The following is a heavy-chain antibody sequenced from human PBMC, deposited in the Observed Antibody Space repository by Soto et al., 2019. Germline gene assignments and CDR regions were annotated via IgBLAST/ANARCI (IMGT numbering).Heavy chain of an antibody. CDR1: GFTFSSYG. CDR2: ISYDGSNK. V-gene: IGHV3-30*18. CDR3: AKVGATYYDFWSGYWPLPSPYYFDY. D-gene: IGHD3-3*01. J-gene: IGHJ4*02. Sequence: PGGSLRLSCAASGFTFSSYGMHWVRQAPGKGLEWVAVISYDGSNKYYADSVKGRFTISRDNSKNTLYLQMNSLRAEDTAVYYCAKVGATYYDFWSGYWPLPSPYYFDYWGQGTLVTVSS.